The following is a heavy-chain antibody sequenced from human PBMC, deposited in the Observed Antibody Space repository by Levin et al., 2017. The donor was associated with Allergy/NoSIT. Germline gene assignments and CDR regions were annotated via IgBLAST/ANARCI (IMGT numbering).Heavy chain of an antibody. Sequence: SQTLSLTCAVYGGSFSGYYWSWIRQPPGKGLEWIGEINHSGSTNYNPSLKSRVTISVDTSKNQFSLKLSSVTAADTAVYYCARRFGYSYGLQGPGIDYWGQGTLVTVSS. D-gene: IGHD5-18*01. J-gene: IGHJ4*02. CDR3: ARRFGYSYGLQGPGIDY. V-gene: IGHV4-34*01. CDR2: INHSGST. CDR1: GGSFSGYY.